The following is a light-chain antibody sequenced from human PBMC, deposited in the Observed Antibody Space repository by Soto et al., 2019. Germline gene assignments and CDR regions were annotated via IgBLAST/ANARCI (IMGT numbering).Light chain of an antibody. CDR1: SNDIGRYNH. CDR3: SSYTSSSTYV. CDR2: EVS. Sequence: QSVLTQPASVSGSPGQSITISCTGTSNDIGRYNHVSWYQHHPGKAPKLMIYEVSNRPSGVSNRFSGSKSGNTASLTISALQAEDEADYYCSSYTSSSTYVFGTGTKVTV. V-gene: IGLV2-14*01. J-gene: IGLJ1*01.